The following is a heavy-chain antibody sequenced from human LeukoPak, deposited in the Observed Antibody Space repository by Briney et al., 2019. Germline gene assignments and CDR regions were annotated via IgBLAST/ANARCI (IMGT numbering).Heavy chain of an antibody. CDR2: INLRGGYT. CDR3: ARGGYSYDYLKAPFDY. CDR1: GYSFTSFY. V-gene: IGHV1-46*01. Sequence: GASVKVSCKASGYSFTSFYMHWVRQAPGQGLEWMGIINLRGGYTSYAQKFQGRVTMARDTSTSTVYVELSSLISEDTAVYYCARGGYSYDYLKAPFDYWGQGTLVTVSS. J-gene: IGHJ4*02. D-gene: IGHD5-18*01.